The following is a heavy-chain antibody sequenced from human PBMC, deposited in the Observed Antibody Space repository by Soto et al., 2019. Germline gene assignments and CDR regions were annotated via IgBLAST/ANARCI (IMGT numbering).Heavy chain of an antibody. V-gene: IGHV4-39*01. CDR2: IYYSGST. D-gene: IGHD4-17*01. J-gene: IGHJ4*02. Sequence: SETLSLTCTVSGGSISSSSYYWGWIRQPPGKGLEWIGSIYYSGSTYYNPSLKSRVTISVDTSKNQFSLKLSSVTAADTAVYYWARLDGGIHGDYDYWGQGTLVTVSS. CDR1: GGSISSSSYY. CDR3: ARLDGGIHGDYDY.